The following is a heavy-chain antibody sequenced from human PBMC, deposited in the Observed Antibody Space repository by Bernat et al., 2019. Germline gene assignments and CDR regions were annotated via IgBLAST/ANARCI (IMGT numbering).Heavy chain of an antibody. Sequence: QVQLVESGGGVVQPGRSLRLSCAASGFTFSSYAMHWVRQAPGKGLEWVAVISYDGSNKYYADSVKGRFTISRDNSKNTLYLQMNSLRAEDTAVYYCARDSSGVVTAILFDYWCQGTLVTVSS. CDR1: GFTFSSYA. V-gene: IGHV3-30-3*01. J-gene: IGHJ4*02. CDR3: ARDSSGVVTAILFDY. CDR2: ISYDGSNK. D-gene: IGHD2-21*02.